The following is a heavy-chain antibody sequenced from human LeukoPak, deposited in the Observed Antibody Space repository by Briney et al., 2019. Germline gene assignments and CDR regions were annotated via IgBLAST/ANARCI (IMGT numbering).Heavy chain of an antibody. CDR2: IIPIFGTA. CDR3: ARSRYCSGGSCYLSVVAFDI. CDR1: GGTFSSYA. D-gene: IGHD2-15*01. V-gene: IGHV1-69*13. J-gene: IGHJ3*02. Sequence: GASVKVSCKASGGTFSSYAISWVRQAPGQGLEWMGGIIPIFGTANYAQKFQGRVTITADESTSTAYMELSSLRSEDTAVYYCARSRYCSGGSCYLSVVAFDIWGQGTMVTVSS.